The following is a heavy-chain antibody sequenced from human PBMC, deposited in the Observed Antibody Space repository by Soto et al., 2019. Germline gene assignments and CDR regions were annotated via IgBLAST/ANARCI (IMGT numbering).Heavy chain of an antibody. D-gene: IGHD3-22*01. J-gene: IGHJ4*02. Sequence: GGSLRLSCAASGFTFSSYGMHWVRQAPGKGLEWVAVISYDGSNKYYADSVKGRFTISRDNSKNTLYLQMNSLRAEDTAVYYCAKDLTNLRIVVVPGRLSYYFDYWGQGTLVTVSS. V-gene: IGHV3-30*18. CDR1: GFTFSSYG. CDR2: ISYDGSNK. CDR3: AKDLTNLRIVVVPGRLSYYFDY.